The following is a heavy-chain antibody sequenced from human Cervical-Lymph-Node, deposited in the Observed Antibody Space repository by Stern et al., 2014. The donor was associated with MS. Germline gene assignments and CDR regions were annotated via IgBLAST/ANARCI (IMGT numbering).Heavy chain of an antibody. Sequence: EVQLVQSGGGLVQPGGSLGLSCAASGFRFSNHDMNWVRQGTGKGVEWVSNIGTAGDTWYADSLKGLFTISRDDAKSSLHLQMNSLRVGDTAVYYCGRGGIAAAIDLWGQGTLVTVSS. CDR2: IGTAGDT. D-gene: IGHD6-13*01. CDR3: GRGGIAAAIDL. V-gene: IGHV3-13*01. J-gene: IGHJ5*02. CDR1: GFRFSNHD.